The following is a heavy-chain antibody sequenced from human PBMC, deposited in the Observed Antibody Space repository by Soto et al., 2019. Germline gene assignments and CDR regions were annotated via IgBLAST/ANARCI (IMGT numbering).Heavy chain of an antibody. J-gene: IGHJ4*02. CDR1: GGTFSSYA. CDR2: IIPIFGTA. V-gene: IGHV1-69*01. Sequence: VQLVQSGAEVKQPGSSVKVSCKASGGTFSSYAISWVRQAPGQGLEWMGEIIPIFGTANYAQKFQGRVTITADESTSTAYMELSSLRSEYTAVYYCARTYYYDSSGYYYLDYWGQGTLVTVSS. CDR3: ARTYYYDSSGYYYLDY. D-gene: IGHD3-22*01.